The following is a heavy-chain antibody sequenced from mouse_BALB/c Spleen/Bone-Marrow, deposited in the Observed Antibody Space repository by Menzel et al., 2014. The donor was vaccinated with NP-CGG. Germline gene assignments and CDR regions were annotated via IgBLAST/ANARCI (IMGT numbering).Heavy chain of an antibody. CDR1: GFSLTSYG. V-gene: IGHV2-9*02. J-gene: IGHJ4*01. D-gene: IGHD2-1*01. CDR3: ARDEGGNYDAMDY. CDR2: IWAGGST. Sequence: VMLVESGPGLVAPSQSLSITCTVSGFSLTSYGVHWVRQPPGKGLEWLGVIWAGGSTSYNSALMSRLSISKDNSKSQVFLKMNSLQTDDTAMYYCARDEGGNYDAMDYWGQGTSVTVSS.